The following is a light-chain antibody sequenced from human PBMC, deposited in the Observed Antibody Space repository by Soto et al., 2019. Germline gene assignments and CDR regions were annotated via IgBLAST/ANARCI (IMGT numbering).Light chain of an antibody. CDR1: STNIGSNT. V-gene: IGLV1-44*01. CDR2: SND. J-gene: IGLJ3*02. Sequence: QSVLTQPPSASGTPGQRVIISCSGSSTNIGSNTVNWYLQFPGAAPKLLMYSNDQRPLGVPDRFSGSKSGTSASLAISGLQSEDEADYYCATWDDRLNGWVFGGGTKVTVL. CDR3: ATWDDRLNGWV.